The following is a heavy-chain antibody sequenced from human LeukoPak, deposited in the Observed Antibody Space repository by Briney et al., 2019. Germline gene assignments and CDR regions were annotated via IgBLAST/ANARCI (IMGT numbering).Heavy chain of an antibody. CDR3: ARDVVVTSSPGAFDI. CDR1: GDSVTSGGYF. J-gene: IGHJ3*02. D-gene: IGHD2-21*02. Sequence: SETLSLTCTVSGDSVTSGGYFWTWIRQRPGKGLEWIGYISNSGTTSYNPSLKSRVSISVDTSNNQFSLRLSSVTAADTAVYYCARDVVVTSSPGAFDIWGQGTMVTVSS. V-gene: IGHV4-31*03. CDR2: ISNSGTT.